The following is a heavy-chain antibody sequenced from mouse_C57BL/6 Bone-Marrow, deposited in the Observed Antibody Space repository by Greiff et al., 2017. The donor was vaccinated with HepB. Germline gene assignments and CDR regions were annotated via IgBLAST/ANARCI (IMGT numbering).Heavy chain of an antibody. J-gene: IGHJ4*01. V-gene: IGHV3-1*01. D-gene: IGHD1-1*01. CDR2: ISYSGST. CDR1: GYSITSGYD. Sequence: EVKLVESGPGMVKPSQSLSLTCTVTGYSITSGYDWHWIRHFPGNKLEWMGYISYSGSTNYNPSLKSRISITHDTSKNHFFLKLNSVTTEDTATYYCAREILPSYAMDYWGQGTSVTVSS. CDR3: AREILPSYAMDY.